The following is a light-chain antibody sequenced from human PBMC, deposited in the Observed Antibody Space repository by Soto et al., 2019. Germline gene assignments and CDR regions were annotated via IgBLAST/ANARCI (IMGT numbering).Light chain of an antibody. CDR3: QQRSNWPLT. J-gene: IGKJ4*01. CDR2: EAS. Sequence: EIVLTQSPATLSLSPGERATLSCRTSQSVSSYLAWYQQKRGQAHRRLIYEASNRTTGIPARFSGSGSGTDFTLTISSLEPQDFAIYYCQQRSNWPLTFGRGTKVEI. CDR1: QSVSSY. V-gene: IGKV3-11*01.